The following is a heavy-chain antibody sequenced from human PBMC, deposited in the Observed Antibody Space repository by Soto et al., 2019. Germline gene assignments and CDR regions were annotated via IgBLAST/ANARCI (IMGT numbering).Heavy chain of an antibody. CDR2: MTGDGRTT. Sequence: LXLSCAASRFTFGDYWMHWVRQPPGKGPEWVSRMTGDGRTTQYADSVKGRFTASRDNAKSTLYLQMNSLRAEDTAVYYCATAEVDYWGPGTLVTVSS. J-gene: IGHJ4*02. CDR3: ATAEVDY. V-gene: IGHV3-74*03. CDR1: RFTFGDYW.